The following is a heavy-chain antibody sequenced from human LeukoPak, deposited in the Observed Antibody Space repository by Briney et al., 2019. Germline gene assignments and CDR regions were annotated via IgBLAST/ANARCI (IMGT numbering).Heavy chain of an antibody. CDR2: IYYSGST. J-gene: IGHJ3*02. CDR1: GGSISSYY. D-gene: IGHD2-21*02. V-gene: IGHV4-59*08. CDR3: ARHGYCGGDCYHNFDI. Sequence: PSETLSLTCTVSGGSISSYYWSWIRQPPGKGLEWIGYIYYSGSTNYNPSLKSRVTISVDTSKNQFSLRLSSVTAADTAVYYCARHGYCGGDCYHNFDIWGQGTMVTVSS.